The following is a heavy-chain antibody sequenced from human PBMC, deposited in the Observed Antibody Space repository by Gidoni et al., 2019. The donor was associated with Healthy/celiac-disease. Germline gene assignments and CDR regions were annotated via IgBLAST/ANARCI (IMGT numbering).Heavy chain of an antibody. CDR2: FDPEDGET. CDR1: GYTLPELS. V-gene: IGHV1-24*01. J-gene: IGHJ4*02. Sequence: QVQLVQSGAEVKKPGASVTVSCKVSGYTLPELSMHWVRQAPGKGLEWMGGFDPEDGETIYAQKFQGRVTMTEDKSTDTAYMELSSLRSEDTAVYYCATLSVATTKPGVIFDYWGQGTLVTVSS. CDR3: ATLSVATTKPGVIFDY. D-gene: IGHD5-12*01.